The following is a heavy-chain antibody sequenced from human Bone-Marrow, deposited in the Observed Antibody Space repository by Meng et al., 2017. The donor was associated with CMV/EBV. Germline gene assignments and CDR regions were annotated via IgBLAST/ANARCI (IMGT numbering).Heavy chain of an antibody. V-gene: IGHV3-9*03. Sequence: SLKISCAASGFTFDDYAMHWVRQAPGKGLEWVSGISWNSGSIGYADSVKGRFTISRDNAKNSLYLQMNSLRAEDMALYYCARDRRELYCSSTSCAGMDVWGQGTTVTVSS. CDR1: GFTFDDYA. J-gene: IGHJ6*02. CDR2: ISWNSGSI. CDR3: ARDRRELYCSSTSCAGMDV. D-gene: IGHD2-2*01.